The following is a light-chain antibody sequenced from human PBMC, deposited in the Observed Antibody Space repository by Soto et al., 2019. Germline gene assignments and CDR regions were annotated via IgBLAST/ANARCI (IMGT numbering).Light chain of an antibody. V-gene: IGLV2-14*01. CDR3: SSYTSDSSYV. Sequence: HSALAQPASVSGSPGQSITISCTGTSSDVGLYDYVSWYQQHPGKAPQLMIYAVSNRPSGASNRFSASKSGNTASLFISGLQAEDEADYYCSSYTSDSSYVFGSGTKVTVL. CDR1: SSDVGLYDY. J-gene: IGLJ1*01. CDR2: AVS.